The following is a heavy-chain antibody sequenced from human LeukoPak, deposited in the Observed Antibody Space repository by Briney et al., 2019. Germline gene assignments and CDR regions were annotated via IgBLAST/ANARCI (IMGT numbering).Heavy chain of an antibody. CDR2: IIQDGSQK. D-gene: IGHD3-10*01. V-gene: IGHV3-7*03. CDR3: ARIGSETYHDAFDL. J-gene: IGHJ3*01. Sequence: PGGSLRLSCAASGFTFRNYCLGWVRQAPGKGLVWLANIIQDGSQKYHVDSVKGRLSISRDNAKNSLYLQMNSLGAEDTAMYYCARIGSETYHDAFDLWGQGTMVTVFS. CDR1: GFTFRNYC.